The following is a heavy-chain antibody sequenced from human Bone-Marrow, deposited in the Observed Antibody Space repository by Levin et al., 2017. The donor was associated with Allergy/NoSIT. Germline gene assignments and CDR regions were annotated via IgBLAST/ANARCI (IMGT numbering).Heavy chain of an antibody. Sequence: ASVKVSCKTSGYTFTSFDINWVRQATGQGLEWMGWMYPNSDNAGYAQKFQGRVTMTRNTSISTAYMELSSLRSEDTAIYYCAGGELGSGYFFDYWGQGTLVTVSS. CDR1: GYTFTSFD. J-gene: IGHJ4*02. CDR3: AGGELGSGYFFDY. CDR2: MYPNSDNA. V-gene: IGHV1-8*01. D-gene: IGHD6-19*01.